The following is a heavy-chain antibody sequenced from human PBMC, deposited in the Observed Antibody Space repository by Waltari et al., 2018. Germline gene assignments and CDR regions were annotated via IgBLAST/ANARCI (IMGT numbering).Heavy chain of an antibody. Sequence: LQLQESGSGLVKSSQTLSLTCVVSGGSISSGHYTWSWIRQPPGKGLEWIGYIYQSGITYYNPSLKSRVTISVDRSENQFSLKLSSVTAADTAVYYCAREDYTHYYIDVWGKGTTVTISS. V-gene: IGHV4-30-2*01. CDR2: IYQSGIT. CDR3: AREDYTHYYIDV. D-gene: IGHD4-4*01. J-gene: IGHJ6*03. CDR1: GGSISSGHYT.